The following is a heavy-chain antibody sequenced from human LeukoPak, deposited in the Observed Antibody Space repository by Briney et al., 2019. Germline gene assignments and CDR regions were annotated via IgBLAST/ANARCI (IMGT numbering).Heavy chain of an antibody. V-gene: IGHV3-7*01. CDR3: ARDRLRFLEWLSRPS. Sequence: GGSLRLSCAAYGFTFSGYWMTWVRQAPGKGLEWVANIKQDGSEKYYVDSVKGRFTISRDNAKNSLYLQMNSLRAEDTAVYYCARDRLRFLEWLSRPSWGQGTLVTVSS. J-gene: IGHJ5*02. CDR1: GFTFSGYW. CDR2: IKQDGSEK. D-gene: IGHD3-3*01.